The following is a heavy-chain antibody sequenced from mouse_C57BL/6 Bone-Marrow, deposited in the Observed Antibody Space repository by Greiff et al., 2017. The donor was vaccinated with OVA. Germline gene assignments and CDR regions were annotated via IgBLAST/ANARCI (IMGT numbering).Heavy chain of an antibody. CDR3: ARNPYCDY. V-gene: IGHV5-4*03. J-gene: IGHJ2*01. CDR1: GFTFSSYA. CDR2: ISDGGSYT. Sequence: EVKLVESGGGLVKPGGSLKLSCAASGFTFSSYAMSWVRQTPEKRLEWVATISDGGSYTYYPDNVKGRFTISRDNAKNNLYLQMSHLKSEDTAMYYCARNPYCDYWGQGTTLTVSS.